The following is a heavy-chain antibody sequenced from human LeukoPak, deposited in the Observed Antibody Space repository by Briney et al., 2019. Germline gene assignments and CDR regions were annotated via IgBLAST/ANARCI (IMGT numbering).Heavy chain of an antibody. CDR3: VRGTSHPV. Sequence: GGSLRLSCATSGFTFISYTMNWVRQAPGRGLEWISSILSDSGTTIHYADSVKGRFTISRDNAKNSLSLQMKSLRVEDTAVYYCVRGTSHPVWGQGTTVTVSS. V-gene: IGHV3-48*04. J-gene: IGHJ3*01. CDR1: GFTFISYT. D-gene: IGHD1-14*01. CDR2: ILSDSGTTI.